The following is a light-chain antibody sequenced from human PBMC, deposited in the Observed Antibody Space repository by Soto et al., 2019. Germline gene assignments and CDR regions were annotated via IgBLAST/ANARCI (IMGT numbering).Light chain of an antibody. Sequence: QAVVTKEPSLTVSPGGTVNITCGSSTGAVTNGHYPYWFQQKPGQAPRALIYDTDNKHSWTPPRFSGSLLGGKAALTLSGAQPEDEAEYYCLLSYSGRLYVFGTGTKLTVL. V-gene: IGLV7-46*01. J-gene: IGLJ1*01. CDR3: LLSYSGRLYV. CDR1: TGAVTNGHY. CDR2: DTD.